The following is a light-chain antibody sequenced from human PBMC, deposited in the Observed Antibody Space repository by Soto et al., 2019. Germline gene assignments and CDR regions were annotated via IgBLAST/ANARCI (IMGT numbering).Light chain of an antibody. Sequence: QSVLTQPASVSGPPGQSITISCTGTSSDVGGYNYVSWYQQHPGKAPKVMIYEVSNRPSGVSYRFSGSKSGNTASLTISGLQTEDEADYYCCSYTSSSTLFVFGTGTKLTVL. V-gene: IGLV2-14*01. J-gene: IGLJ1*01. CDR2: EVS. CDR3: CSYTSSSTLFV. CDR1: SSDVGGYNY.